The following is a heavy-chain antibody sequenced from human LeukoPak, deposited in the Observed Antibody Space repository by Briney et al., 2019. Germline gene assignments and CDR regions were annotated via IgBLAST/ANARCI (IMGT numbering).Heavy chain of an antibody. CDR3: AIGGYYDSSGPSPLDY. CDR2: ISYDERNK. CDR1: GFTFSSYG. Sequence: PGGSLRLSCAASGFTFSSYGMHWVRQAPGKGLEWVAVISYDERNKYYADSVKGRFTISRDNSKNTLYLQMNSLRAEDTAVYYCAIGGYYDSSGPSPLDYWGQGTLVTVSS. D-gene: IGHD3-22*01. V-gene: IGHV3-30*03. J-gene: IGHJ4*02.